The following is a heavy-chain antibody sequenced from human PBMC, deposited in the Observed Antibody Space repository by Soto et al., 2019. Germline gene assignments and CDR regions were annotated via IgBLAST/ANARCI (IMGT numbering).Heavy chain of an antibody. V-gene: IGHV3-23*01. Sequence: GGSLRLSCAASGFTFSSNAMSWVRQAPGKGLEWVSGISSSGGSTYYADSVKGRFTISRDNSKNMLYLQMNNLRAEDTAVYYCPKEQGGSYFDYWGQGTLVTVTS. CDR2: ISSSGGST. D-gene: IGHD2-15*01. CDR1: GFTFSSNA. CDR3: PKEQGGSYFDY. J-gene: IGHJ4*02.